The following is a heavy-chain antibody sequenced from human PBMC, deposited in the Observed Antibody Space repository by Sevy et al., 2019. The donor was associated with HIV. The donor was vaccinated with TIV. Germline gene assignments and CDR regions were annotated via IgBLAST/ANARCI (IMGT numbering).Heavy chain of an antibody. CDR2: IYYTGST. D-gene: IGHD5-12*01. CDR3: ARAPPVRSGDDSLNWFDP. J-gene: IGHJ5*02. Sequence: SETLSLTCTVSGGSISAYYCSWIRQPPGKPLEYIGYIYYTGSTNYNPSLKSRVTISVDTSKNQFSLKLNYVTAADTAVYFCARAPPVRSGDDSLNWFDPWGQGTLVTVSS. CDR1: GGSISAYY. V-gene: IGHV4-59*01.